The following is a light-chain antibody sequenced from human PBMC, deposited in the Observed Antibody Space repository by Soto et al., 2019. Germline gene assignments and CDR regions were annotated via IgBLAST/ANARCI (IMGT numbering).Light chain of an antibody. J-gene: IGLJ2*01. V-gene: IGLV2-14*01. CDR2: DVS. CDR1: SSDVGGYNY. CDR3: SSYTSSSTPVV. Sequence: QSVLTQPASVSGSPGQSITISCTGTSSDVGGYNYVSWYQQHPGKAPKLMIYDVSNRPSGVSNRFSGSKSGNTASLTISGLQAEYEADYYCSSYTSSSTPVVFGGGTKRTVL.